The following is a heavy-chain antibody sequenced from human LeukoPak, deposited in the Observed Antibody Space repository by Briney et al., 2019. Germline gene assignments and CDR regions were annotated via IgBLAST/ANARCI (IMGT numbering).Heavy chain of an antibody. D-gene: IGHD3-10*01. Sequence: PSETLSLTCAVYGGSFSGYYWSWILQPPGRGLEWIGEINHSGSTNYNPSLKSRVTISVDTSKNQFSLKLSSVTAADTAVYYCAGRVPVPSVRGVIQNYYYYGMDVWGQGTTVTVSS. CDR2: INHSGST. CDR3: AGRVPVPSVRGVIQNYYYYGMDV. J-gene: IGHJ6*02. V-gene: IGHV4-34*01. CDR1: GGSFSGYY.